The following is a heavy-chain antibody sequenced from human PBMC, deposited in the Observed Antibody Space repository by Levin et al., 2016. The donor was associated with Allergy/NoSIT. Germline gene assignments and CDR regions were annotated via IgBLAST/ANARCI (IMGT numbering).Heavy chain of an antibody. V-gene: IGHV4-59*13. CDR1: GGSISRYY. CDR2: IHESGST. J-gene: IGHJ5*02. CDR3: VMYKVGAGGRGA. Sequence: SETLSLTCTVSGGSISRYYWSWIRQTPGKGLEWIGYIHESGSTNYNPSLKSRVIISIDRSKNQFSLRLSSVIAADTAVYYCVMYKVGAGGRGAWGQGTLVTVSS. D-gene: IGHD1-1*01.